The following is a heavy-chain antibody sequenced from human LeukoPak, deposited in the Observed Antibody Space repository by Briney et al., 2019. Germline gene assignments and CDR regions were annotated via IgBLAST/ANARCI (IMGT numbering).Heavy chain of an antibody. CDR3: ARDRQGYSSGWYAAFDI. Sequence: QPGGSLRLSCAASGFTVSSNYMSWVRQAPGKGLEWVSVIYSGGSTYYADSVKGRLTISRDNSKNTLYLQMNSLRAEDTAVYYCARDRQGYSSGWYAAFDIWGQGTMVTVSS. CDR2: IYSGGST. CDR1: GFTVSSNY. D-gene: IGHD6-19*01. V-gene: IGHV3-66*02. J-gene: IGHJ3*02.